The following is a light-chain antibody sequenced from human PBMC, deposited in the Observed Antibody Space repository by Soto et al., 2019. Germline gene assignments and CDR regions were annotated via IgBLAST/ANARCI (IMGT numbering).Light chain of an antibody. CDR1: SSNIGNNY. CDR2: DNN. Sequence: QSVLTQPPSVSAAPGQKVTISCSGSSSNIGNNYVSWYQQLPGTAPNLLIYDNNKRPSGIPDRFSGSKSGTSATLGITGLQTGDEADYYCGTWDSSLSDVVFGGGTQLTVL. CDR3: GTWDSSLSDVV. J-gene: IGLJ2*01. V-gene: IGLV1-51*01.